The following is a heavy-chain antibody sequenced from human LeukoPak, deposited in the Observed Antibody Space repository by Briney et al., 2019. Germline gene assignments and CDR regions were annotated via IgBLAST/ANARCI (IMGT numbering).Heavy chain of an antibody. Sequence: RGSLRLSSAPSGFTFSSYAMHWVRQAPGKGLEWGAVISYDGSNKYYADSVKGRFTISRDNSKNTLYLQMNSLRAEDTAVYYCARDRGPDSSGYCFDYWGQGTLVTVSS. CDR2: ISYDGSNK. V-gene: IGHV3-30*04. D-gene: IGHD3-22*01. J-gene: IGHJ4*02. CDR3: ARDRGPDSSGYCFDY. CDR1: GFTFSSYA.